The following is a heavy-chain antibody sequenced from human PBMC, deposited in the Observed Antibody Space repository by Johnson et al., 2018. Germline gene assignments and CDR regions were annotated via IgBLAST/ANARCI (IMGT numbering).Heavy chain of an antibody. J-gene: IGHJ3*01. CDR3: ARGTIADVAGKVFDR. CDR2: IGSSGRVV. CDR1: GFTFTEFY. V-gene: IGHV3-11*01. Sequence: VQLVESGGGLVKPGGSLRLSCAASGFTFTEFYMIWIRLAPGKGLQCISYIGSSGRVVIYADSVKGRFTISRDNAKNSVSLQMNSLTAEDTALYYCARGTIADVAGKVFDRWGQGTMVTVSS. D-gene: IGHD6-13*01.